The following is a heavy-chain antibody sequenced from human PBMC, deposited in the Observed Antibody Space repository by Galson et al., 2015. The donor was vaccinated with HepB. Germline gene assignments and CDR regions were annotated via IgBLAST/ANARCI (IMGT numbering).Heavy chain of an antibody. CDR3: ARTTLTTLNLRFDY. V-gene: IGHV1-3*01. D-gene: IGHD4-17*01. Sequence: SVKVSCKASGYTFTSYGVLWVRQAPGQRLEWMGWINGGNDNTKYSQKFQGRVTITSDTSASTAYMELSSLRSEDMAVYYCARTTLTTLNLRFDYWGQGTLVAVSS. CDR1: GYTFTSYG. CDR2: INGGNDNT. J-gene: IGHJ4*02.